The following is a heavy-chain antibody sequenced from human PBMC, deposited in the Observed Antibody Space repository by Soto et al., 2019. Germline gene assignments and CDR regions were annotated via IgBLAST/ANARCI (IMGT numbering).Heavy chain of an antibody. Sequence: QVQLVESGGGVVQPGRSLRLSCAASGFTFSSYGMHWVRQAPGKGLERVAVISYDGSNKYYADSVKGRFTISRDNSKNTLYLQMNSLRAEDTAVYYCAKEVDTMVRGVIPGTMDVWGQGTTVTVSS. D-gene: IGHD3-10*01. CDR2: ISYDGSNK. V-gene: IGHV3-30*18. J-gene: IGHJ6*02. CDR3: AKEVDTMVRGVIPGTMDV. CDR1: GFTFSSYG.